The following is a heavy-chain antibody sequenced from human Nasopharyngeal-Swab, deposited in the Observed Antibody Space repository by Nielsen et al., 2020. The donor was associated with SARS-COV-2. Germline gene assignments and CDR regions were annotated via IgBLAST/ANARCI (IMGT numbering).Heavy chain of an antibody. V-gene: IGHV3-66*01. CDR2: MYHDGRT. Sequence: WILQPPGKGLEWVSVMYHDGRTYYTDSVKGRFTISRDNSKNTVYLQMNSLRAEDTAVYYCAREFYYRFDYWGQGTLVTVSS. D-gene: IGHD3-10*01. CDR3: AREFYYRFDY. J-gene: IGHJ4*02.